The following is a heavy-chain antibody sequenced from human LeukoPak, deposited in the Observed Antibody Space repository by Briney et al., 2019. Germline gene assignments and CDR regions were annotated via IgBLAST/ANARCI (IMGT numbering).Heavy chain of an antibody. V-gene: IGHV3-72*01. Sequence: GGSLRLSCAASGFTLSDHYVDWVRQAPGKGLEWVGRIRNKANSYTTDYAASVKGRFSISRDDSKNSLYLQMNSLKTEDTAVYYCARVAGYGIDVGDQGTTVTVSS. CDR1: GFTLSDHY. CDR3: ARVAGYGIDV. CDR2: IRNKANSYTT. J-gene: IGHJ6*02.